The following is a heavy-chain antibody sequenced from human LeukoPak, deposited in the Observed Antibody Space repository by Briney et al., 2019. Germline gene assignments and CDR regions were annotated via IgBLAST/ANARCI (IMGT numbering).Heavy chain of an antibody. D-gene: IGHD3-10*01. J-gene: IGHJ4*02. Sequence: GGSLRLSCAASGFTFSDYYMSWIRQAPGKGPEWVSYISSSGSTIYYADSVKGRFTISRDNAKNSLYLQMNSLRAEDTAVYYCARDGRGITPTYYFDYWGQGTLVTVSS. CDR1: GFTFSDYY. CDR2: ISSSGSTI. CDR3: ARDGRGITPTYYFDY. V-gene: IGHV3-11*04.